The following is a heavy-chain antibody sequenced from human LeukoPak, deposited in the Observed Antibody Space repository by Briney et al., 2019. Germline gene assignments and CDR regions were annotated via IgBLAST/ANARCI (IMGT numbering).Heavy chain of an antibody. CDR3: AKDDAWLRFGE. Sequence: GGSLRLSCAASGFTFSSYSMNWVRQAPGKGLEWVSSISGSSSYIYYADSVKGRFTISRDNSKNTLYLEVIRLTPEDSAVYYCAKDDAWLRFGEWSQGTLVTVSS. CDR2: ISGSSSYI. D-gene: IGHD5-12*01. V-gene: IGHV3-21*04. J-gene: IGHJ4*02. CDR1: GFTFSSYS.